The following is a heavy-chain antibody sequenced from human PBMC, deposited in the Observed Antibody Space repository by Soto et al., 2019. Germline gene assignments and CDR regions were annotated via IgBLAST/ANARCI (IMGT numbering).Heavy chain of an antibody. CDR2: IYPGDSDT. CDR1: GYSFTSYW. J-gene: IGHJ3*02. Sequence: EVQLVQSGAEVKKPGESLKISCKGSGYSFTSYWIGWVRQMPGKGLEWMGIIYPGDSDTRYSPSFQGQVTISADKSISTPLLPWRRLEASDTGMYYCAAPGPDSSGYYYDAFDIWGQGTMVTVSS. V-gene: IGHV5-51*01. CDR3: AAPGPDSSGYYYDAFDI. D-gene: IGHD3-22*01.